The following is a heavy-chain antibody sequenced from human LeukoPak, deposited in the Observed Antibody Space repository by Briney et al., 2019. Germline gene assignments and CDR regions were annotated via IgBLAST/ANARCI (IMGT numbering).Heavy chain of an antibody. V-gene: IGHV4-39*07. CDR3: ARLYSSSWQFDY. CDR2: IYYSGST. CDR1: GGSISSSSYY. D-gene: IGHD6-13*01. Sequence: SETLSLTCTVSGGSISSSSYYWGWIRQPPEKGLEWIGSIYYSGSTYYNPSLKSRVTISVDTSKNQFSLKLSSVTAADTAVYYCARLYSSSWQFDYWGQGTLVTVSS. J-gene: IGHJ4*02.